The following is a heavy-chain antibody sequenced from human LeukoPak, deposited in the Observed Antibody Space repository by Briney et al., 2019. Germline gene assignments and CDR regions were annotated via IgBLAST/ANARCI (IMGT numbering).Heavy chain of an antibody. D-gene: IGHD2-15*01. CDR2: IIPILGTA. J-gene: IGHJ6*03. V-gene: IGHV1-69*10. CDR3: ARDGGLYCSGGNCYGGLDYYYYMDV. CDR1: GGTFNSYG. Sequence: SVKVSCKASGGTFNSYGIIWVRQAPGQGLEWMGGIIPILGTANYAQKFQGRVTISADKSTSTAYMELSSLRSEDTAVYYCARDGGLYCSGGNCYGGLDYYYYMDVWGKGTTVTVSS.